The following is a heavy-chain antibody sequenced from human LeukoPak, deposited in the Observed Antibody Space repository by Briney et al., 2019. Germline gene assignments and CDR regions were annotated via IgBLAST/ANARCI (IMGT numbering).Heavy chain of an antibody. CDR2: IDTSGDHT. D-gene: IGHD5-18*01. CDR3: AKDFLVDTAMVGVDYYYGMDV. CDR1: GFTFSSYA. V-gene: IGHV3-23*01. J-gene: IGHJ6*02. Sequence: GGSLRLSCAASGFTFSSYAMSWVRQAPGKGLEWVSAIDTSGDHTYYADSVKGRFTISRDNSENTLYLQMNSLRAEDTAVYYCAKDFLVDTAMVGVDYYYGMDVWGQGTTVTVSS.